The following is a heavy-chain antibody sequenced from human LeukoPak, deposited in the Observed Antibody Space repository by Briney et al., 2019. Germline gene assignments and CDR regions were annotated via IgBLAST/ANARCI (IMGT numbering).Heavy chain of an antibody. CDR1: GITLSNYG. CDR2: IRDSGGST. J-gene: IGHJ4*02. Sequence: GSLRLSCAVSGITLSNYGMSWIRQAPGKGLEWVAGIRDSGGSTNYADSVKGRFTISRDNRKNTLYLQMNSLRAEDTAVYFCAKRGVVIRVILVGFHKEAYYFDSWGQGALVTVSS. V-gene: IGHV3-23*01. CDR3: AKRGVVIRVILVGFHKEAYYFDS. D-gene: IGHD2-15*01.